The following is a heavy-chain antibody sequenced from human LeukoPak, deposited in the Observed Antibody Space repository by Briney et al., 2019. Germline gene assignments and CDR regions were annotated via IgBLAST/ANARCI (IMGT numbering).Heavy chain of an antibody. V-gene: IGHV4-61*02. CDR3: ARTEELLWFGELEAWFDP. Sequence: SETLSLTCTVSGGSISSGSYYWSWIRQPTGKGLEWIGRIYTSGSTNYNPSLKSRVTISVDTSKNQFSLKLSSVTAADTAVYYCARTEELLWFGELEAWFDPWGQGTLVTVSS. D-gene: IGHD3-10*01. CDR2: IYTSGST. CDR1: GGSISSGSYY. J-gene: IGHJ5*02.